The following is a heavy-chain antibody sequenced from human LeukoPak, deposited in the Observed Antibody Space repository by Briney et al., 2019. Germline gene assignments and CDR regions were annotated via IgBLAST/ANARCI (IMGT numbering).Heavy chain of an antibody. CDR1: GGSLSSYY. J-gene: IGHJ5*02. CDR3: ARTSTTYYDFWSGHNWFDP. V-gene: IGHV4-59*01. CDR2: IYYSGST. Sequence: PSETLSLTCTVSGGSLSSYYWSWIRQPPGKGLEWIGYIYYSGSTNYNPSLKSRVTISVDTSKNQFSLKLSSVTAADTAVYYCARTSTTYYDFWSGHNWFDPWGQGTLVIVSS. D-gene: IGHD3-3*01.